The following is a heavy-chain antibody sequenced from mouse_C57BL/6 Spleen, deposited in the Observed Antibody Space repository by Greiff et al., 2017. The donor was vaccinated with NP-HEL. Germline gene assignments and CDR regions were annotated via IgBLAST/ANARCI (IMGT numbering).Heavy chain of an antibody. CDR3: ARWDDSSLRWYFDV. CDR1: GYTFTDYY. V-gene: IGHV1-26*01. J-gene: IGHJ1*03. D-gene: IGHD2-3*01. CDR2: INPNNGGT. Sequence: EVQLQQSGPELVKPGASVKISCKASGYTFTDYYMNWVKQSHGKSLEWIGDINPNNGGTSYNQKFKGKATLTVDKSSSTAYMELRSLTSEDSAVYYCARWDDSSLRWYFDVWGTGTTVTVSS.